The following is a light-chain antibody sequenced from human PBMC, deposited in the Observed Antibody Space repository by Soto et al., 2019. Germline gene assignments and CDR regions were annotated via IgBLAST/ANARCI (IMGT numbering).Light chain of an antibody. CDR3: QQYGNSWT. V-gene: IGKV3-20*01. J-gene: IGKJ1*01. CDR2: GAS. Sequence: ESVLTRSPGTLSLSPGERATLSCRASQSVSSSYFAWYQQKPGQPPRLLIYGASSRATGIPDRFSGSGSGTDFTLTISRLEPEDFAVYYCQQYGNSWTFGQGTKVDIK. CDR1: QSVSSSY.